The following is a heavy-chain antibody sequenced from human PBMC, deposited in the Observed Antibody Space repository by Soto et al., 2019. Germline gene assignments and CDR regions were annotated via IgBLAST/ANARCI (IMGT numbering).Heavy chain of an antibody. CDR1: GFTFDDYA. V-gene: IGHV3-9*01. CDR2: ISGNSGSI. Sequence: EVQLVEAGGGLVQPGRSLRLSCAASGFTFDDYAMHWVRQAPGKGLEWVSGISGNSGSIGYADSVKGRFTISRDNAKNSLYLQMNSLRAEDTALYYCATDMDSSTSAVFDYWGQGPLVTVSS. CDR3: ATDMDSSTSAVFDY. D-gene: IGHD2-2*01. J-gene: IGHJ4*02.